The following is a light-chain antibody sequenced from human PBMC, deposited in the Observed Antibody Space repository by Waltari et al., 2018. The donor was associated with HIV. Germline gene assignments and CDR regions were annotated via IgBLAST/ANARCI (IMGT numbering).Light chain of an antibody. V-gene: IGLV2-8*01. CDR2: GVN. CDR3: SSYAGPNHLL. J-gene: IGLJ2*01. Sequence: QSALTQPPSASGSPGQSVTFSCTGTSRAVGAYNFVSWYQQHPGKAPKPIISGVNPRPSGVPDRFSGSKSGNTASLTVSGLQADDEADYYCSSYAGPNHLLFGGGTKLTVL. CDR1: SRAVGAYNF.